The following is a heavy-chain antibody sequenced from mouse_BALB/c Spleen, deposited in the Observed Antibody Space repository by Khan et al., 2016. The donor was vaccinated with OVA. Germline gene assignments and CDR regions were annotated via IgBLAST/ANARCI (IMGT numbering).Heavy chain of an antibody. J-gene: IGHJ2*01. Sequence: QVRLQQSGAERAKPGASVKMSCKASGYTFTTYWMHWVKQRPGQGLEWIGYINPTSGYTDYNEKFKDRATLSADKSSSTAYMQLSSLTSKDSAVYYCTRDRIDYWGQGTTLTVSS. CDR3: TRDRIDY. CDR1: GYTFTTYW. V-gene: IGHV1-7*01. CDR2: INPTSGYT.